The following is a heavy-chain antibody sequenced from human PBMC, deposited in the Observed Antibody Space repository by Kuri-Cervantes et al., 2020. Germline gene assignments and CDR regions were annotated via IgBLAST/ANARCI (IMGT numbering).Heavy chain of an antibody. J-gene: IGHJ3*02. CDR1: GFTFSSYG. CDR2: ISYDGSNK. V-gene: IGHV3-30*18. D-gene: IGHD4-17*01. Sequence: GESLKISCAASGFTFSSYGMHWVRQAPGKGLEWVAVISYDGSNKYYADSVKGRFTISRDNSKNTLYLQMNSLRAEDTAVYYCAKEGGDYGDYAAFDIRGQGTMVTVSS. CDR3: AKEGGDYGDYAAFDI.